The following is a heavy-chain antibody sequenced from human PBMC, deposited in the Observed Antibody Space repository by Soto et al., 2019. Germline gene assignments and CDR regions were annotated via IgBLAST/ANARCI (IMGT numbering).Heavy chain of an antibody. CDR2: IWYDGSNK. CDR3: AREWEWGSGWSEGIFDY. V-gene: IGHV3-33*01. CDR1: GFTFSSYG. Sequence: QVQLVESGGGVVQPGRSLRLSCAASGFTFSSYGMHWVRQAPGKGLEWVAVIWYDGSNKYYADSVKGRFTISRDNSKNTLYLQINSLRAEDTAVYYCAREWEWGSGWSEGIFDYWGQGTLVTVSS. D-gene: IGHD6-19*01. J-gene: IGHJ4*02.